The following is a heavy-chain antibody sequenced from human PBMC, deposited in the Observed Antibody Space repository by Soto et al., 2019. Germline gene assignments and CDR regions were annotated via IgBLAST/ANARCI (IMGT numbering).Heavy chain of an antibody. D-gene: IGHD3-10*01. CDR1: GFTFDDYA. CDR3: AKYGSGSY. Sequence: EVQLEESGGGLVQPGRSLRLSCAASGFTFDDYAMHWVRQAPGKGLEWVSGISWNSGSIGYADSVKGRFTISRDNAKNSLYLQMNSLRAEDTALYYCAKYGSGSYWGQGTLVTVSS. V-gene: IGHV3-9*01. J-gene: IGHJ4*02. CDR2: ISWNSGSI.